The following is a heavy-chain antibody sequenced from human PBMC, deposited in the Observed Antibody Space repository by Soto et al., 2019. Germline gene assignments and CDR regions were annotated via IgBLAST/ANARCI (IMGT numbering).Heavy chain of an antibody. CDR3: ARDKITGLFDY. V-gene: IGHV4-34*01. CDR2: INHSGST. D-gene: IGHD2-8*02. CDR1: GGSFSGYY. J-gene: IGHJ4*02. Sequence: SETLSLTCAVYGGSFSGYYWTWIRQPPGTGLEWIGEINHSGSTNYNPSLKSRVTISVDTSKNQFSLKLTSVTAADTAVYYCARDKITGLFDYWGQGTLFTVSS.